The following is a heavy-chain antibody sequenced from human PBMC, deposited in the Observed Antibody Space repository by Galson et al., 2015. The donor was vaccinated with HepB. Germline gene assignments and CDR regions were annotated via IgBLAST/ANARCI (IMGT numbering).Heavy chain of an antibody. J-gene: IGHJ2*01. V-gene: IGHV5-51*01. CDR1: GYSSTSYW. CDR3: ARVPAAGTFVVGLYWYFDL. D-gene: IGHD6-13*01. CDR2: IYPGDSDT. Sequence: QSGAEVKKPGESLKISCKGSGYSSTSYWIGWVRQMPGKGLEWMGIIYPGDSDTRYSPSFQGQVTISADKSISTAYLQWSSPKASDTAMYYCARVPAAGTFVVGLYWYFDLWGRGTLVTVSS.